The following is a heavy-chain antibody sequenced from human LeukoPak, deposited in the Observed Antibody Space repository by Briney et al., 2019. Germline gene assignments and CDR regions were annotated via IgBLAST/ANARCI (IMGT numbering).Heavy chain of an antibody. CDR1: GGSISSYY. CDR2: IYYSGST. CDR3: AGRDYYDSSGYYDAFDI. V-gene: IGHV4-59*01. D-gene: IGHD3-22*01. J-gene: IGHJ3*02. Sequence: PSETLSLTCTVSGGSISSYYWSWIQQPPGKGLEWIGYIYYSGSTNYNPSLKSRVTISVDTSKNQFSLKLSSVTAADTAVYYCAGRDYYDSSGYYDAFDIWGQGTMVTVSS.